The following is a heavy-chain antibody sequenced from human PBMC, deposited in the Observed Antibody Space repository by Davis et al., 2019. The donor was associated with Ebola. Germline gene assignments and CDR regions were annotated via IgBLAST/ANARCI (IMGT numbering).Heavy chain of an antibody. Sequence: AASVKVSCKASGYTFTSSYIHWVRQAPGQGLEWMGLINPSGGSTSYAQKFQGRVTMTSDTSTSSVYMDLSSLGSEDTAVYYCARDGWGVGYSGSLYCDYWGQGTLVTVSS. J-gene: IGHJ4*02. CDR2: INPSGGST. CDR1: GYTFTSSY. D-gene: IGHD1-26*01. CDR3: ARDGWGVGYSGSLYCDY. V-gene: IGHV1-46*01.